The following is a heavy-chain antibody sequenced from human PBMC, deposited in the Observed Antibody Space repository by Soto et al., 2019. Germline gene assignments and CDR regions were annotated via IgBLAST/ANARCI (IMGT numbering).Heavy chain of an antibody. V-gene: IGHV4-34*01. Sequence: QVQLQQWGAGLLKPSETLSLTCAVYGGSFSGYYWSWIRQPPGKGLEWIGEINHSGSTNYNPSLKSRVTISVDTSKNQFSLKLSSVTAADTAVYYCARAAESYSSGWPGFFDYWGQGTLVTVSS. CDR2: INHSGST. CDR3: ARAAESYSSGWPGFFDY. CDR1: GGSFSGYY. J-gene: IGHJ4*02. D-gene: IGHD6-19*01.